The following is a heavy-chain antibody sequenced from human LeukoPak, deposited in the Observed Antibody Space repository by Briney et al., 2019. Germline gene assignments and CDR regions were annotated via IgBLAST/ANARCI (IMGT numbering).Heavy chain of an antibody. J-gene: IGHJ4*02. D-gene: IGHD1-20*01. CDR3: ARVTVSSSEVIFDY. CDR1: GFTLSTYW. Sequence: GGSLRLSCAASGFTLSTYWMHWVRQAPGKGLGWVSRINSDGSTITYGDSVKGRFTISRDNAKNTLYLQMNSLRAEDTAVYYCARVTVSSSEVIFDYWGQGSLVTVSS. V-gene: IGHV3-74*01. CDR2: INSDGSTI.